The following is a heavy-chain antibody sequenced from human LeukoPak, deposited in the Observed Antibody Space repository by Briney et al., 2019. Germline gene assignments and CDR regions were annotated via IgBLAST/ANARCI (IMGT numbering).Heavy chain of an antibody. CDR3: ARTPDYDFWSGSYFDY. V-gene: IGHV4-59*01. CDR2: IYYSGST. J-gene: IGHJ4*02. Sequence: SETLSLTCTVSGGSISSYYWSWIRQPPGKGLEWIGYIYYSGSTNYNPSLKSRVTISVDTSKNQFSLKLSSVTAADTAVYYCARTPDYDFWSGSYFDYWGQGTLVTVSS. CDR1: GGSISSYY. D-gene: IGHD3-3*01.